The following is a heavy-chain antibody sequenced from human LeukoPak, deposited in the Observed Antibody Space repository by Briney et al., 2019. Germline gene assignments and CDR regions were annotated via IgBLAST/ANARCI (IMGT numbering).Heavy chain of an antibody. D-gene: IGHD3-10*01. J-gene: IGHJ4*02. Sequence: SETLSLTCAVSGGSISSGGYSWSWIRQPPGKGLEWIGYIYHSGSTCYNPSLKSRVTISVDRSKNQFSLKLSSVTAADTAVYYCVRDSDDYYWALDFWGQGTPVTVSS. CDR3: VRDSDDYYWALDF. CDR1: GGSISSGGYS. CDR2: IYHSGST. V-gene: IGHV4-30-2*01.